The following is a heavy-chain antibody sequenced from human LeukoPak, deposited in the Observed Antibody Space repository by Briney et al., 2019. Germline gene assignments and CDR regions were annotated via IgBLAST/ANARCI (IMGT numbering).Heavy chain of an antibody. J-gene: IGHJ4*02. CDR1: GGSISSHY. D-gene: IGHD5-18*01. Sequence: SETLSLTCTVSGGSISSHYWSWIRQPPGKGLEWIGYIYYSGSTNYNPSLKSRVTISVDTSKNQFSLKLSSVTAADTAVYYCAREGGTGIQIFDYWGQGTLVTVSS. CDR2: IYYSGST. CDR3: AREGGTGIQIFDY. V-gene: IGHV4-59*11.